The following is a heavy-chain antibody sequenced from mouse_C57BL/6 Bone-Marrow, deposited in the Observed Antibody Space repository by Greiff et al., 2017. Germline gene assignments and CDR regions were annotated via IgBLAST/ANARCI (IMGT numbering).Heavy chain of an antibody. Sequence: QVQLQQSGADLVRPGASVKLSCKASGYTFTNYPINWVKQRPGQGLEWIARINPGSGNTYYNDTFKGQSTLTSENSSSTPYLQLSSLTCEDSAVYFCACSTSTTVVAAGFDYWGQGTTLTVSS. V-gene: IGHV1-76*01. CDR1: GYTFTNYP. D-gene: IGHD1-1*01. J-gene: IGHJ2*01. CDR3: ACSTSTTVVAAGFDY. CDR2: INPGSGNT.